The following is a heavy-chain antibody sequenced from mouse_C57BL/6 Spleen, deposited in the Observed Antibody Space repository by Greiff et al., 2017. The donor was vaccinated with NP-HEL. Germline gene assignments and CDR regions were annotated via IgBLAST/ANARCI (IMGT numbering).Heavy chain of an antibody. CDR1: GYTFTDYE. J-gene: IGHJ2*01. CDR3: IYYGNPSYYFDY. V-gene: IGHV1-15*01. CDR2: IDPETGGT. D-gene: IGHD2-1*01. Sequence: QVQLQQSGAELVRPGASVTLSCKASGYTFTDYEMHWVKQTPVHGLEWIGAIDPETGGTAYNQKFKGKAILTADKSSSTAYMELRSLTSEDSAVYYCIYYGNPSYYFDYGGQGTTLTVSS.